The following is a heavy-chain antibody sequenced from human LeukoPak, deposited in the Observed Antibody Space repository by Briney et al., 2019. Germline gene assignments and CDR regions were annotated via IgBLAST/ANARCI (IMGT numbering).Heavy chain of an antibody. CDR3: ARDLRYSSWGFDY. CDR2: IIPIFGTA. Sequence: SVKVSCKASGGTFSIYAISWVRQAPGQGLEWMGGIIPIFGTANYAQKFQGRVTITTDESTSTAYMELSSLRSEDTAVYYCARDLRYSSWGFDYWGQGTLVTVSS. CDR1: GGTFSIYA. D-gene: IGHD6-13*01. V-gene: IGHV1-69*05. J-gene: IGHJ4*02.